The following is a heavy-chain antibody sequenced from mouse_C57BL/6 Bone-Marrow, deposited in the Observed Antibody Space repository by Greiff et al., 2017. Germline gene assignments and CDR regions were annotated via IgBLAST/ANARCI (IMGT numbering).Heavy chain of an antibody. D-gene: IGHD4-1*02. Sequence: QVQLQQSGAELARPGASVKLSCKASGYTFTSYGISWVKQRPGQGLEWIGEIYPRSGNTYYNEKFKGKATLTADKSSSTAYMELRSLTSGDSAVYFCARTTGSWFAYWGQGTLVTVSA. CDR3: ARTTGSWFAY. V-gene: IGHV1-81*01. CDR1: GYTFTSYG. CDR2: IYPRSGNT. J-gene: IGHJ3*01.